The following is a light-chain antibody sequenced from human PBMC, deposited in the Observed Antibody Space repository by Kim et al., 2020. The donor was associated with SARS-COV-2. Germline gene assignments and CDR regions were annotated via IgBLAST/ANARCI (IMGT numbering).Light chain of an antibody. V-gene: IGKV3-20*01. CDR2: DVF. CDR1: ERLSNAY. J-gene: IGKJ4*01. CDR3: QQYGDSPT. Sequence: PGERASLSCRASERLSNAYLAWYQQKPGQAPRLLIFDVFRRATGVPDRFSGSGSGTAFSLTISRLEPEDFAVYYCQQYGDSPTFGGGTKVDI.